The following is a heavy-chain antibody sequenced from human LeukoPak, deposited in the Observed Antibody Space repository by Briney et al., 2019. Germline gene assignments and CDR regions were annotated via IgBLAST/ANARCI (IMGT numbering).Heavy chain of an antibody. V-gene: IGHV1-46*01. J-gene: IGHJ6*03. CDR2: INPSGGST. Sequence: ASVKVSCKASGGTFSSYAISWVRQAPGQGLEWMGIINPSGGSTSYAQKFQGRVTMTRDMSTSTVYMELSSLRSEDTAVYYCARVHHYYYYMDVWGKGTTVTVSS. CDR1: GGTFSSYA. CDR3: ARVHHYYYYMDV. D-gene: IGHD3-10*01.